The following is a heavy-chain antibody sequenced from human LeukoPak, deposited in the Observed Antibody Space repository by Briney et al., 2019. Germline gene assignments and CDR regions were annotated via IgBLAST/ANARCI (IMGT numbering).Heavy chain of an antibody. CDR3: GRGGERWLKLGGFDY. Sequence: GGSLRLSCAASGFTFSSYGMNWVRQAPGKGLEWVSSISSSSSYIYYADSVKGRFTISRDNAKNSQYLQMNSLRAEDPAVYYWGRGGERWLKLGGFDYWGQGTWVAVS. V-gene: IGHV3-21*01. CDR1: GFTFSSYG. J-gene: IGHJ4*02. D-gene: IGHD5-24*01. CDR2: ISSSSSYI.